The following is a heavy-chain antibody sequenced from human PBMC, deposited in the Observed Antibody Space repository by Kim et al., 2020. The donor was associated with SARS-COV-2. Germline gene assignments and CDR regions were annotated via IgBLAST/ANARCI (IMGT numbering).Heavy chain of an antibody. Sequence: GESLKISCGGSGYSFTSYWIAWVRQMPGKGLEWMGIIYPGDSEIRYSPSFQGQVTISAEKSISTAYLQWSSLKASDTAMYYCARLWRGSKYSSSGGMDVWGQGTTVSVSS. CDR3: ARLWRGSKYSSSGGMDV. CDR2: IYPGDSEI. V-gene: IGHV5-51*01. J-gene: IGHJ6*02. D-gene: IGHD6-6*01. CDR1: GYSFTSYW.